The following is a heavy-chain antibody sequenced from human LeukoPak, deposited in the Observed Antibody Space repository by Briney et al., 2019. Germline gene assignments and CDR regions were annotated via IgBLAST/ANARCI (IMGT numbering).Heavy chain of an antibody. J-gene: IGHJ4*02. CDR2: IYYSGST. CDR1: GGSISSYY. CDR3: ARLGRGSFLSYFDY. V-gene: IGHV4-59*08. Sequence: SETLSLTCTVSGGSISSYYWGWIRQPPGKGLEWIGYIYYSGSTNYNPSLKSRVTISVDMSKNQFSLKLSSVTAADTAVYYCARLGRGSFLSYFDYWSQGTLVTVSS. D-gene: IGHD1-26*01.